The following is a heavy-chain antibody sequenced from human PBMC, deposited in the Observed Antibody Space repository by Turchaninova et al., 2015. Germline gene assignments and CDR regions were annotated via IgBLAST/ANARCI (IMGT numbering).Heavy chain of an antibody. CDR1: GYSLSSAYH. V-gene: IGHV4-38-2*01. CDR3: ARSSITAAGPIDY. J-gene: IGHJ4*02. D-gene: IGHD6-13*01. Sequence: QVQLQESGPGLVKPSETLTRTSAVSGYSLSSAYHCGWIRQPPGKALEWIGSIYHSGSTYYNPSLKSRVTISLDTSKNQFSLKLNSVTAADTAVYYCARSSITAAGPIDYWGQGTLVTVSS. CDR2: IYHSGST.